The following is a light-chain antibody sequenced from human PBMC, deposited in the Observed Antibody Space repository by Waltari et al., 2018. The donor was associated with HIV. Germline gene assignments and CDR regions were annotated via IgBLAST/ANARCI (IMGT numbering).Light chain of an antibody. Sequence: QSVLTQPPSASGTPGQRVTISCFGSSSNVGRNSVSWYRQFPGTAPKLLIYKTNQRPSGVPDRFSGSKSGTSASLAISGLQSDDESVYYCAAWDDSLNGPLFGGGTQLTVL. CDR3: AAWDDSLNGPL. J-gene: IGLJ2*01. CDR1: SSNVGRNS. V-gene: IGLV1-44*01. CDR2: KTN.